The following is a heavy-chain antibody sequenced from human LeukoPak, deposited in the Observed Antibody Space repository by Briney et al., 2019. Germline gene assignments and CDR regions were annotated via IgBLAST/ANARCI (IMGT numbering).Heavy chain of an antibody. CDR2: IYPGDSDT. V-gene: IGHV5-51*01. Sequence: RAGESLKISCKGSGYSFTSYWIGWVRQMPGKGLEWMGIIYPGDSDTRYSPSFQGQVTISADKSISTAYLQWSSLKASDTAMYYCARPYHSSGWYDFDYWGQGTLVTVSS. CDR1: GYSFTSYW. CDR3: ARPYHSSGWYDFDY. J-gene: IGHJ4*02. D-gene: IGHD6-19*01.